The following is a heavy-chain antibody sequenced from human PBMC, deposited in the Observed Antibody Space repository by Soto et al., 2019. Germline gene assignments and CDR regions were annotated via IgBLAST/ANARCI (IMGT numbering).Heavy chain of an antibody. D-gene: IGHD6-13*01. CDR2: ISSGGSNI. V-gene: IGHV3-48*02. CDR3: ARGPLQQLEL. CDR1: GFTFNIYS. J-gene: IGHJ4*02. Sequence: EAQLVESGGGLVQPGGSLRLSCAASGFTFNIYSMNWVRQAPGKGLEWVSYISSGGSNIYYADSVKGRFTISRDNAKNSLYLQMNSLRDEDTAVYYCARGPLQQLELWGQGTLVTVSS.